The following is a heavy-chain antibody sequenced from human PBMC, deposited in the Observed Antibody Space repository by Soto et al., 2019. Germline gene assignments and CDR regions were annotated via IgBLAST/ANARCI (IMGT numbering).Heavy chain of an antibody. CDR3: ARGAKGGYYVDV. J-gene: IGHJ6*03. CDR1: GFPFSSYW. Sequence: EVQLVESGGGSVQPGESLRLSCAASGFPFSSYWIHWVRQAPGKGLMWVSRIKYDGTITNYADSLKGRLTISRDNAKNTVYLQMNSLGGEGTAFYPCARGAKGGYYVDVWGKGTTVTVSS. D-gene: IGHD6-13*01. V-gene: IGHV3-74*01. CDR2: IKYDGTIT.